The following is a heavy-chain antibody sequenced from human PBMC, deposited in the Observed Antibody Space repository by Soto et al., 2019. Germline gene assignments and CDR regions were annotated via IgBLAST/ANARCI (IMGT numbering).Heavy chain of an antibody. Sequence: QMHLVQSGPEVKKPGTSVKVSCLASGFTCTNSAVQWVRQARGQRLEWIGWIVVGSGNTNYAQEFQERVTIIRDMSTSTVYMDLSSLRSEDTAVYYCAADNYFWSGHYDFDYWGQGALVTVSS. D-gene: IGHD3-3*01. CDR2: IVVGSGNT. CDR1: GFTCTNSA. V-gene: IGHV1-58*01. J-gene: IGHJ4*02. CDR3: AADNYFWSGHYDFDY.